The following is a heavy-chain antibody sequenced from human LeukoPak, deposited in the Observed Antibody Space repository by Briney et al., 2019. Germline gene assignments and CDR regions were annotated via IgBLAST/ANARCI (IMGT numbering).Heavy chain of an antibody. CDR2: ISGTGSST. V-gene: IGHV3-23*01. J-gene: IGHJ4*02. CDR3: AREAGGNFYFDY. Sequence: GGSLRLSCAASGFTFNNYAMNWVRQGPGEGLEWVSAISGTGSSTYYADSVKGRFTISRDNSKNTLYLQMNSLRAEDTAVYYCAREAGGNFYFDYWGQGTLVTVSS. D-gene: IGHD4-23*01. CDR1: GFTFNNYA.